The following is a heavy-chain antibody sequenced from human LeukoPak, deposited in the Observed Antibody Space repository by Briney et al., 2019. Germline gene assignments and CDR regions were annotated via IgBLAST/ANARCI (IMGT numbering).Heavy chain of an antibody. CDR3: ARVGSYCTNDICHDF. Sequence: PGGSLRLSCAASGFTFSDYYMSWVRQAPGKGLEWVSAISGSGGSTYYADSVKGRFTTSRDNSKNTLYLQMNSLRAEDTAVYYCARVGSYCTNDICHDFWGQGTLVTVSS. V-gene: IGHV3-23*01. CDR2: ISGSGGST. D-gene: IGHD2-8*01. J-gene: IGHJ4*02. CDR1: GFTFSDYY.